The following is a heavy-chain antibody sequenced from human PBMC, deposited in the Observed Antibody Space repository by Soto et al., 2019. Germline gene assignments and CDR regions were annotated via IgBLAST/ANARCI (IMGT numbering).Heavy chain of an antibody. D-gene: IGHD6-19*01. CDR1: GYSFTNYW. Sequence: GESLKISCKGSGYSFTNYWIGWVRQMPGKGLEWMGIIYPGDSHAIYSPSFQGHVTISADKSLNTAYLQWSSLRASDTAIYYCARAPSHGWFQHLDYWGQGTLVTVSS. CDR3: ARAPSHGWFQHLDY. CDR2: IYPGDSHA. V-gene: IGHV5-51*01. J-gene: IGHJ4*02.